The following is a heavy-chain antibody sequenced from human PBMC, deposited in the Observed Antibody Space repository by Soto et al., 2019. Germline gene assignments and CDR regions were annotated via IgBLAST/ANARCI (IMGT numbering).Heavy chain of an antibody. D-gene: IGHD3-3*01. J-gene: IGHJ4*02. CDR2: IYYSGST. V-gene: IGHV4-59*01. Sequence: QVQLQESGPGLVKPSETLSLTCTVSGGSISSYYWSWIRQPPGKGLEWIGYIYYSGSTNYNPSLKSRVTISVDTSKNQFSLKLSSVTAADTAVYYCARFTDFWSCSHLGDWGQGTLVTVSS. CDR1: GGSISSYY. CDR3: ARFTDFWSCSHLGD.